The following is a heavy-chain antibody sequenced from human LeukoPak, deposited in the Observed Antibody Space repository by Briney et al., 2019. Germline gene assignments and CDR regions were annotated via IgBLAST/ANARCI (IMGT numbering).Heavy chain of an antibody. J-gene: IGHJ4*02. CDR1: GYTFTSYD. CDR2: MNPNSGNT. Sequence: GASVKVSCKASGYTFTSYDINWLRQATGQGLEWMGWMNPNSGNTGYAQKFQGRVTMTRNTSISTAYMELSSLRSEDTAVYYCARTRAGSPITIFGVVIPRQQLVLFDYWGQGTLVTVSS. CDR3: ARTRAGSPITIFGVVIPRQQLVLFDY. D-gene: IGHD3-3*01. V-gene: IGHV1-8*01.